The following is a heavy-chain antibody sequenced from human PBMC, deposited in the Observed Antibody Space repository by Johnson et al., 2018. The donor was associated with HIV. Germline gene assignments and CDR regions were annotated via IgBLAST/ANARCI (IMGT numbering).Heavy chain of an antibody. V-gene: IGHV3-13*01. J-gene: IGHJ3*02. Sequence: VRLVESGGGLVQPGGSLRLSCAASGFTFSSYDMHWVRQATGKGLEWVSAIGTAGDTYYPGSVKGRFTISRENAKNSLYLQMNSLRAGDTAVYYWARVMYGGSSKSAAFDIWGQGTMVTVSS. CDR1: GFTFSSYD. CDR3: ARVMYGGSSKSAAFDI. CDR2: IGTAGDT. D-gene: IGHD1-26*01.